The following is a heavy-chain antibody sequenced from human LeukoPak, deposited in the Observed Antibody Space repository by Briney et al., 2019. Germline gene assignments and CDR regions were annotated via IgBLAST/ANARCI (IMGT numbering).Heavy chain of an antibody. CDR1: GFIFSDYG. V-gene: IGHV3-33*01. D-gene: IGHD3-16*01. Sequence: QSAGSLRLSCAVSGFIFSDYGFHWVRQAPGKGLEWVAVTRFDGSIKQYADSVKGRFTISRDDSKNTLYLQMNFLKSEDTAVYYCARWGGARQYYFDYWGQGTLVTVSS. CDR2: TRFDGSIK. J-gene: IGHJ4*02. CDR3: ARWGGARQYYFDY.